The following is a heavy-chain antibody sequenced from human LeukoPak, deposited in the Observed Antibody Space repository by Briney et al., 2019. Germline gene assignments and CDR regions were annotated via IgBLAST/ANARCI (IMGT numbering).Heavy chain of an antibody. CDR1: GGSISSSSYY. CDR3: ARSEGRYYYDSSGHFDY. D-gene: IGHD3-22*01. CDR2: IYYSGST. V-gene: IGHV4-39*01. Sequence: SETLSLTCTVSGGSISSSSYYWGWIRQPPGKGLEWIGSIYYSGSTYYNPSLKSRVTISVDTSKNQFSLKLSSVTAADTAVYYCARSEGRYYYDSSGHFDYWGQGTLVTVSS. J-gene: IGHJ4*02.